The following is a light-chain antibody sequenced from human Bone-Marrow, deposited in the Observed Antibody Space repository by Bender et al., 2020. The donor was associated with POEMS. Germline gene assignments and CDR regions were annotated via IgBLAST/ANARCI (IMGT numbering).Light chain of an antibody. CDR3: SSWDDSLNGWV. Sequence: QSVLTQPPSASGTPGQSVIISCSGTSSNFGNNAANWYQHVPGTAPKLLIYSNNQRPSGVPDRFSASTSGTSASLAISGLHSDDEADYYCSSWDDSLNGWVFGGGTKLTVL. CDR1: SSNFGNNA. V-gene: IGLV1-44*01. J-gene: IGLJ3*02. CDR2: SNN.